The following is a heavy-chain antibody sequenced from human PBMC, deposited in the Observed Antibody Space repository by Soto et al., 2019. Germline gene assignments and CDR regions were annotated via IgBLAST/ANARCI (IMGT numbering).Heavy chain of an antibody. J-gene: IGHJ5*02. CDR1: GFTFSSYV. V-gene: IGHV3-30*18. D-gene: IGHD3-22*01. CDR3: AKDFYNDSISNWFDP. CDR2: ISSEGKNK. Sequence: PWGSLILSCAASGFTFSSYVMHWVRQGTGKGLEWVAVISSEGKNKFYADSVKGRFTISRDNSKNTLSLQIDSLRTDDTAVYYCAKDFYNDSISNWFDPWGQGTLVTVSS.